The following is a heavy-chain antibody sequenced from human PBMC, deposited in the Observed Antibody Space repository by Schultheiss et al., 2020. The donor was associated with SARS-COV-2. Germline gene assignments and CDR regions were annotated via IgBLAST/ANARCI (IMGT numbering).Heavy chain of an antibody. CDR1: GGSVSSGDYY. CDR2: IYTSGST. J-gene: IGHJ4*02. Sequence: LRLSCTVSGGSVSSGDYYWSWIRQPAGKGLEWIGRIYTSGSTNYNPSLKSRVTISVDTSKNQFSLKLTSVTAADTAVYYCASPIAVAGGFDYWGQGTLVTVSS. D-gene: IGHD6-19*01. CDR3: ASPIAVAGGFDY. V-gene: IGHV4-61*02.